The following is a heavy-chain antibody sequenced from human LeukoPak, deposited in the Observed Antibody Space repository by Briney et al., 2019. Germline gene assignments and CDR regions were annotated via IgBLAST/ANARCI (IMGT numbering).Heavy chain of an antibody. CDR3: AKGRYTNLARWFDP. Sequence: GGSLRLSCAASGFTFSSYWMHWVRQAPGKGLVWVSRINSDGSSTSYADSVKGRFTISRDNSKNTLYLQMNSLRAEDTAVYYCAKGRYTNLARWFDPWGQGTLVTVSS. J-gene: IGHJ5*02. CDR1: GFTFSSYW. CDR2: INSDGSST. V-gene: IGHV3-74*01. D-gene: IGHD1-14*01.